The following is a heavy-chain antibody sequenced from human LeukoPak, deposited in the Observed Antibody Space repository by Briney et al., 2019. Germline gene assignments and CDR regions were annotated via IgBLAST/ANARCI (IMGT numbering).Heavy chain of an antibody. CDR1: GFTFSSYG. J-gene: IGHJ4*02. V-gene: IGHV3-30*18. CDR3: AKSLDYYDSSGYLY. D-gene: IGHD3-22*01. Sequence: PGGALRLSCAASGFTFSSYGMHWVRQAPGKGLEWGAVISYDGSNKYYADSVKGRFTISRDNSKNTLYLQMNSLRAEDTAVYYCAKSLDYYDSSGYLYWGQGTLVTVSS. CDR2: ISYDGSNK.